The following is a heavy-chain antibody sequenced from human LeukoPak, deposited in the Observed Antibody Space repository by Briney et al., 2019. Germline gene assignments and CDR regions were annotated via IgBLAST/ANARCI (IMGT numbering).Heavy chain of an antibody. CDR2: IYPGDSDT. V-gene: IGHV5-51*01. J-gene: IGHJ4*02. CDR3: ARRPFGSGWPSFDY. CDR1: GYSFTNYW. D-gene: IGHD6-19*01. Sequence: GESLKISCKGSGYSFTNYWIGWVRQMPGKGLEWMGIIYPGDSDTRYSPSFQGQVAISADKSISTAYLQWSSLKASDTAIYYCARRPFGSGWPSFDYWGQGTLVTVSS.